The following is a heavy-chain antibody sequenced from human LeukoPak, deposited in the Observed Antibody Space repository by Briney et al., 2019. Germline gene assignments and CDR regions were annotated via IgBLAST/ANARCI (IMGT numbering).Heavy chain of an antibody. J-gene: IGHJ5*02. CDR2: INPNSGGT. D-gene: IGHD2-2*01. V-gene: IGHV1-2*06. CDR3: ARGGPPEPAAPHYNWFDP. Sequence: ASVKVSCKASGYTFTGYYMHWVRQAPGQGLEWMGRINPNSGGTNYAQKFQGRVTMTRDTSTSTVYMELSSLRSEDTAVYYCARGGPPEPAAPHYNWFDPWGQGTLVTVSS. CDR1: GYTFTGYY.